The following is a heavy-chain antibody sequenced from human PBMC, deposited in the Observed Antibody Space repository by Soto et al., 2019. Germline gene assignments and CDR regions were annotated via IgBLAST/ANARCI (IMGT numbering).Heavy chain of an antibody. CDR1: GGSISSYY. Sequence: QVQLQESGPGLVKPSETLSLTCTVSGGSISSYYWSWIRQPPGKGLEWIGYIYYSGSTNYNPSLKSRVTISVDTSKHQFSLKLSSVTAADTAVYYCARDLATRRWGNYYYYYGMDVWGQGTTVTVSS. D-gene: IGHD5-12*01. J-gene: IGHJ6*02. V-gene: IGHV4-59*01. CDR3: ARDLATRRWGNYYYYYGMDV. CDR2: IYYSGST.